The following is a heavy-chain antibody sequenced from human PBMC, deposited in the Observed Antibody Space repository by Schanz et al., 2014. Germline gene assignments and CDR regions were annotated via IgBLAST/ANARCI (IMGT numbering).Heavy chain of an antibody. D-gene: IGHD3-9*01. CDR3: AKHVRSLTGNDY. V-gene: IGHV3-30*18. J-gene: IGHJ4*02. Sequence: QVQLVESGGGVVQPGRSLRLSCAASGITLSGYGLHWVRQAPGKGLEWVGFISFDGRNTGYAHSVKGRFTISRDNSKNTVNLQMDTLRVEDTAVYYCAKHVRSLTGNDYWGQGTLVTVSS. CDR2: ISFDGRNT. CDR1: GITLSGYG.